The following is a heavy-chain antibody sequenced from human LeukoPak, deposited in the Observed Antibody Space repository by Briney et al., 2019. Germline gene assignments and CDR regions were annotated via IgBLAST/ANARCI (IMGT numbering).Heavy chain of an antibody. V-gene: IGHV4-34*01. CDR3: ARGLSPFDP. CDR2: INHSGST. Sequence: SETLSLTCVVYGGSFSGYYWSWIRQPPGKGLEWIGEINHSGSTNYNPSLKSRVTISVDTSKNQFSLKLSSVTAADTAVYYCARGLSPFDPWGQGTLVTVSS. CDR1: GGSFSGYY. J-gene: IGHJ5*02.